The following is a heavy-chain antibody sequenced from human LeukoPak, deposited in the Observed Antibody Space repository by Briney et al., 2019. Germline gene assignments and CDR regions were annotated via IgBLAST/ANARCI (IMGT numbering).Heavy chain of an antibody. Sequence: ASETLSLTCTVSGGSISSSSYYWSWIRQPPGKGLEWIGYVYYTGSTNYNPSLKSRVTISVDTSKNHFSLKLTSVTAADTAVYYCSRENGAFSPFGYWGQGTLVTVPS. V-gene: IGHV4-61*03. D-gene: IGHD2-8*01. CDR1: GGSISSSSYY. CDR3: SRENGAFSPFGY. J-gene: IGHJ4*02. CDR2: VYYTGST.